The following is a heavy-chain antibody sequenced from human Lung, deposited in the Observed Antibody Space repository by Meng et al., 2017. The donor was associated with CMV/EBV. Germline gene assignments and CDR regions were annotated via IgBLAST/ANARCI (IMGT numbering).Heavy chain of an antibody. CDR1: GFTFSSYS. Sequence: GEXXKISCAASGFTFSSYSMNWVRQAPGKGLEWVSSISSSSSYIYYADSVKGRFTISRDNAKNSLYLQMDSLRAEDTAVYYCARAGGFHPTDYSGQGTLVTVSS. CDR2: ISSSSSYI. D-gene: IGHD5-12*01. V-gene: IGHV3-21*01. CDR3: ARAGGFHPTDY. J-gene: IGHJ4*02.